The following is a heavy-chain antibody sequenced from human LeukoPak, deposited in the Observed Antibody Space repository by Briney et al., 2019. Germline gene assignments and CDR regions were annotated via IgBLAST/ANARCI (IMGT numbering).Heavy chain of an antibody. CDR2: IYPGDSDT. CDR3: ARSLAPLAAAAPLIDY. J-gene: IGHJ4*02. CDR1: GSSFTSYW. V-gene: IGHV5-51*01. D-gene: IGHD6-13*01. Sequence: GASLKISCKGSGSSFTSYWIGWVRQMPGKGLEWMGIIYPGDSDTRYSPSFQGQVTISADKSISTAYLQWSSLKASDTAMYYCARSLAPLAAAAPLIDYWGQGTLVTVSS.